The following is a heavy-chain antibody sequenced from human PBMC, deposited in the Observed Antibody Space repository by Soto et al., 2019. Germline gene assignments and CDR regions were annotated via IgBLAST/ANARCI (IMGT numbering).Heavy chain of an antibody. CDR3: ARGSTYYGVVT. Sequence: QVQLQESGPRLVKPSQTLSLTCTVSGDSIGSGDYYWTWIRQPPGKGLEWIGYIYYIGTTFYNPSLESRVNISVDTSKTQFSLRVTSVTAADTAVYYCARGSTYYGVVTWGQGTLITVSS. D-gene: IGHD3-10*01. J-gene: IGHJ5*02. CDR1: GDSIGSGDYY. CDR2: IYYIGTT. V-gene: IGHV4-30-4*01.